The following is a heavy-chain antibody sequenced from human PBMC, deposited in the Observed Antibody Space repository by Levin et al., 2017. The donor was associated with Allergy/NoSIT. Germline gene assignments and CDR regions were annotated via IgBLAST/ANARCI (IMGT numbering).Heavy chain of an antibody. D-gene: IGHD3-22*01. CDR1: GILFSSYD. Sequence: ETLSLTCAASGILFSSYDMNWVRQAPGKGLEWVSSISAGGNYIYYADSVKGRFTISRDNAKNSLFLQMNSLRAEDTAVYYCASWAMYHYDRSAFDYFYYAMDVWDQGTTVTVSS. V-gene: IGHV3-21*01. CDR2: ISAGGNYI. J-gene: IGHJ6*02. CDR3: ASWAMYHYDRSAFDYFYYAMDV.